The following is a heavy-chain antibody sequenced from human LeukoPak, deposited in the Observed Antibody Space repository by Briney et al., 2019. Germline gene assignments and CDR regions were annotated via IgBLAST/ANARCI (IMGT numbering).Heavy chain of an antibody. CDR3: ARVRRNQYSLRAAGAFDI. CDR1: GLTFNNYA. V-gene: IGHV3-30*04. D-gene: IGHD2-21*01. J-gene: IGHJ3*02. CDR2: ISYDGSNK. Sequence: GGSLRLSCAASGLTFNNYATHWVRQAPGKGLECVAAISYDGSNKYYADSMKGRFTISRDNTQNTLYLQMNSLQPEDTAVYYCARVRRNQYSLRAAGAFDIWGQGTRVTVSS.